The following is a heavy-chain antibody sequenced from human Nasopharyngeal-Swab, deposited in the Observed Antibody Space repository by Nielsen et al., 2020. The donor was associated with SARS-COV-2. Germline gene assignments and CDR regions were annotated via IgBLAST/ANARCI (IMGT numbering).Heavy chain of an antibody. Sequence: SETLSLTCSVSGGSISSGDYYWSWIRQPPGKGLEWIGHIYYTGITHYNPPLKSRVTISVDTSKNQFSLNLNSVTAADTAVYYCARGTNYYGSGDFWGQGTMVTVSS. CDR3: ARGTNYYGSGDF. CDR2: IYYTGIT. V-gene: IGHV4-61*08. D-gene: IGHD3-10*01. CDR1: GGSISSGDYY. J-gene: IGHJ3*01.